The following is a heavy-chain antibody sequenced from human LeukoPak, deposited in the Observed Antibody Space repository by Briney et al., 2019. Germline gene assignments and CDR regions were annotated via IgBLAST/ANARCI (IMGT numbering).Heavy chain of an antibody. V-gene: IGHV1-8*03. Sequence: ASVKVSCKASGYTFTSYDINWVRQATGQGLEWMGWMNPNSGNTGYAQKFQGRVAITRNTSISTAYMELSSLRSEDTAVYYCAREGAAADPDYWGQGTLVTVSS. CDR1: GYTFTSYD. CDR3: AREGAAADPDY. CDR2: MNPNSGNT. J-gene: IGHJ4*02. D-gene: IGHD6-13*01.